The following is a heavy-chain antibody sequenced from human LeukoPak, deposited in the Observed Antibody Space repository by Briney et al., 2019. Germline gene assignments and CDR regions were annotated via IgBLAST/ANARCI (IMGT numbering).Heavy chain of an antibody. J-gene: IGHJ4*02. CDR3: ARDRSESGIAAAGDDY. CDR1: GFTFSSYS. D-gene: IGHD6-13*01. CDR2: ISSSSSYI. V-gene: IGHV3-21*01. Sequence: GGSLRLSCAASGFTFSSYSMNWVRQAPGKGLEWVSSISSSSSYIYYADSVKGRFTISRDNAKNSLYLQMNSLRAEDTAAYYCARDRSESGIAAAGDDYWGQGTLVTVSS.